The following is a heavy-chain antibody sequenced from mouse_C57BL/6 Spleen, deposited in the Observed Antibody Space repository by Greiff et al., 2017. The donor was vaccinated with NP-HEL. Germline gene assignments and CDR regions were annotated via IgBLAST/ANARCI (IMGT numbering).Heavy chain of an antibody. V-gene: IGHV1-75*01. CDR3: ARRISVVANGRYYFDY. CDR2: IFPGSGST. J-gene: IGHJ2*01. Sequence: QVQLQQSGPELVKPGASVKISCKASGYTFTDYYINWVKQRPGQGLEWIGWIFPGSGSTYYNEKFKGKATLTVDKSSSTAYMLLSSLTSEDSAVYFCARRISVVANGRYYFDYWGQGTTLTVSS. D-gene: IGHD1-1*01. CDR1: GYTFTDYY.